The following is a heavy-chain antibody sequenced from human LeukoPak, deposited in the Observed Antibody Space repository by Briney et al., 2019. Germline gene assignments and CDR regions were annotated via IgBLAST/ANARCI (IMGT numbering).Heavy chain of an antibody. J-gene: IGHJ4*02. V-gene: IGHV3-11*04. Sequence: GGSLRLSCAASGFTFSDYYMSWIRQAPGKGLEWVSYISSSGSTIYYADSVKGRFTISRDNAKNSLYLQMNSLRAEDTAVYYCARGPGGGYYDSSGYYEGWDYWGQGTLVPVSS. CDR3: ARGPGGGYYDSSGYYEGWDY. CDR2: ISSSGSTI. D-gene: IGHD3-22*01. CDR1: GFTFSDYY.